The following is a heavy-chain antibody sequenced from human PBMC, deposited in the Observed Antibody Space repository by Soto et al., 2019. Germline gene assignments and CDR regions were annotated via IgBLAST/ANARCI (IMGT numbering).Heavy chain of an antibody. CDR2: ISGSGATT. Sequence: GGSLRLSCAASGFTFSSYAMTWVRQAPGKGLEWVSAISGSGATTYHAGSVKGRFTISRDNSKNTLYLQMNSLRAEDTALYYCAKDQAAAGTISRYFQHWGQGTLVTVSS. CDR1: GFTFSSYA. V-gene: IGHV3-23*01. D-gene: IGHD6-13*01. CDR3: AKDQAAAGTISRYFQH. J-gene: IGHJ1*01.